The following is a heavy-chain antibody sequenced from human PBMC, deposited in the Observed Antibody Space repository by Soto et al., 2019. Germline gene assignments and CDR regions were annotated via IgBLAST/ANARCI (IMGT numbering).Heavy chain of an antibody. J-gene: IGHJ4*02. CDR3: AAALHDYGDYVGFYFDY. V-gene: IGHV1-58*01. D-gene: IGHD4-17*01. Sequence: SVKVSCKASGFNFTSSAVQWVRQARGQRLELIGWIVVGSGNTNYAQKFQERVTITRDMSTSTAYMELSSLRSEDTAVYYCAAALHDYGDYVGFYFDYWGQGTLVTVSS. CDR1: GFNFTSSA. CDR2: IVVGSGNT.